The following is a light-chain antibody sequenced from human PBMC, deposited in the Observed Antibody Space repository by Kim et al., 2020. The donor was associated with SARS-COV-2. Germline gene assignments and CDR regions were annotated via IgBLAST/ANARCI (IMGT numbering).Light chain of an antibody. CDR1: QAISSW. Sequence: DIQMTQSPSSVSASVGDRVTITCRASQAISSWLAWYQQKPGKAPKLLVYGASTLQDGVPSRFSGSGSGTDFTLIISGLQAEDFATYYCQQTSSFPYTFSQGTKLEIK. CDR2: GAS. CDR3: QQTSSFPYT. J-gene: IGKJ2*01. V-gene: IGKV1-12*01.